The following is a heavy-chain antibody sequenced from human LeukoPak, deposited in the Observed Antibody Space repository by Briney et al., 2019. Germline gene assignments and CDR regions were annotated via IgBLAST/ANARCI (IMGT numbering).Heavy chain of an antibody. CDR1: GFTFSSYG. Sequence: GTSLRLSCAASGFTFSSYGMPWVRQAPGKGLEWVAVIWYDGSEKYYADSVKGRFTISRDNSKNTLFLQMSSLTAEDTAVYYCARWSCDHWGQGTLVTVSS. CDR2: IWYDGSEK. V-gene: IGHV3-33*01. CDR3: ARWSCDH. J-gene: IGHJ5*02.